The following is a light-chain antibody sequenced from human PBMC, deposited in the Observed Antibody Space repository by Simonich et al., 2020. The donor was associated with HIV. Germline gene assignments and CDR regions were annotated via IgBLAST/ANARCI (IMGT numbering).Light chain of an antibody. V-gene: IGKV1-9*01. CDR3: QQLNGYPYT. J-gene: IGKJ2*01. CDR1: QGISSY. CDR2: AAS. Sequence: IQLTQSPSFLSASVGDRVTITCRASQGISSYLAWYQQKPGKAPKLLIYAASTLQSGVPSRFSGSGSGTEFTLTVSSLQPEDFATYYCQQLNGYPYTFGQGTKLEIK.